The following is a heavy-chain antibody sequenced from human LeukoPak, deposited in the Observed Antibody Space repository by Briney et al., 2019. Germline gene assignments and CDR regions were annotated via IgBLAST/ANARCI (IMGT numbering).Heavy chain of an antibody. CDR1: GFTFSSYW. J-gene: IGHJ4*02. V-gene: IGHV3-7*03. D-gene: IGHD4-17*01. CDR3: ARAPGGFHGDYSPIAY. CDR2: IKQDASQE. Sequence: GGSLRLSCAASGFTFSSYWMSWVRQAPGKGPEWVAHIKQDASQEYHVDSVKGRFTISRDNSQNTLFLQMNSLRAEETAMYYCARAPGGFHGDYSPIAYWGQGTLVTVSS.